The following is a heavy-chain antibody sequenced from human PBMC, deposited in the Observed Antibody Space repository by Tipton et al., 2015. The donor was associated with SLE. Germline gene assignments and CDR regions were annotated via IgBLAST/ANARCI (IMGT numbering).Heavy chain of an antibody. CDR2: IYHSGST. D-gene: IGHD1-14*01. CDR3: ARGNHDDMDV. J-gene: IGHJ6*03. V-gene: IGHV4-38-2*01. CDR1: GYSISSGYY. Sequence: LRLSCAVSGYSISSGYYWGWIRQPPGKGLEWIGSIYHSGSTYYNPSLKSRVTISVDTSKNQFSLKLSSVTAADTAVYYCARGNHDDMDVWGKGTTVTVSS.